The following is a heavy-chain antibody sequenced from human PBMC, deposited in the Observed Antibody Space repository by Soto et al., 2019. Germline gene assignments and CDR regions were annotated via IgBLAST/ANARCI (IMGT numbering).Heavy chain of an antibody. CDR3: AKVGGELELYYYYYMDV. Sequence: EVQLLESGGGLVQPGGSLRLSCAASGFTFSSYAMSWVRQAPGKGLEWVSAISGSGGSTYYADSVKGRFTISRDNSKNTLYLQMNSLRAEDTAVYYCAKVGGELELYYYYYMDVWGKGTTVTVSS. J-gene: IGHJ6*03. D-gene: IGHD1-7*01. V-gene: IGHV3-23*01. CDR1: GFTFSSYA. CDR2: ISGSGGST.